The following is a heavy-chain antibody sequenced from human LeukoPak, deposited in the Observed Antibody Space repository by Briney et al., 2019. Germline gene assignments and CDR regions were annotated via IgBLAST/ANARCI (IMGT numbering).Heavy chain of an antibody. CDR3: TTHSSSYYGAGY. J-gene: IGHJ4*02. CDR1: GFTFSNAW. CDR2: IKSKTHGGAT. V-gene: IGHV3-15*01. D-gene: IGHD2-2*01. Sequence: PGGSLRLSCAASGFTFSNAWMSWVRQAPGKGLEWVGRIKSKTHGGATEYAAPVKGRFTILRDDLKNTLYLQMNSLKTEDTAVYYCTTHSSSYYGAGYWGQGTLVTVSS.